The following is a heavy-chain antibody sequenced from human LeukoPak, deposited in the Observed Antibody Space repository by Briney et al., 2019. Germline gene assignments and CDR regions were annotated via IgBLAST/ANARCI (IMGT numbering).Heavy chain of an antibody. J-gene: IGHJ4*02. D-gene: IGHD3-10*01. Sequence: ASVKVSCKASGYTFTSYDINWVRQATGQGLEWIGWMNPNSGNTGYAQKFQGRVTMTRNTSISTAYMKLSSLRSEDTAMYYCARVYYGSGSYYNPLDYWGQGTLVTVSS. CDR1: GYTFTSYD. CDR3: ARVYYGSGSYYNPLDY. V-gene: IGHV1-8*01. CDR2: MNPNSGNT.